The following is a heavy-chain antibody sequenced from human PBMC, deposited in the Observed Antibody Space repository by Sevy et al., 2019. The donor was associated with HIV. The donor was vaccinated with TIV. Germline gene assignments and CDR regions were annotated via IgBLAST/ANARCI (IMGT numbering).Heavy chain of an antibody. Sequence: GGSLRLSCAASGFSFSNYWMSWVRQAPGKGLEWVANIKRDGSEKYYLASVKGRFTISRDNAKTSLFLQMNSLRGEDTAVYYCARDCSSASCLWGMDVWGQGTTVTVSS. J-gene: IGHJ6*02. CDR1: GFSFSNYW. CDR3: ARDCSSASCLWGMDV. CDR2: IKRDGSEK. D-gene: IGHD2-2*01. V-gene: IGHV3-7*03.